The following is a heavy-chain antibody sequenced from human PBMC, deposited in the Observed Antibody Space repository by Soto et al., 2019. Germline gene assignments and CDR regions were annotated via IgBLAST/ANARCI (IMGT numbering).Heavy chain of an antibody. CDR1: GGSFSNFG. D-gene: IGHD5-12*01. CDR2: IVPVFGRP. V-gene: IGHV1-69*13. CDR3: AREGSGYNF. J-gene: IGHJ4*02. Sequence: SVKVSFKASGGSFSNFGISWVRQAPGQGLEWMGGIVPVFGRPNYAQRFRGRLTITADESTSTGYMELIGLRSDDTAVYYCAREGSGYNFWGQGTQVTVSS.